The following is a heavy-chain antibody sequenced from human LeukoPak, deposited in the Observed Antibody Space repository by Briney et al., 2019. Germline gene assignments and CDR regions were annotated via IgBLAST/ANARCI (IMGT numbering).Heavy chain of an antibody. Sequence: SQTLSLTCTVSGGSLSSGDYYWGWIRQPPGKGLEWIGYIYYSGSTYYNPSLKSRVTISVDTSKNQFSLKLSSVTAADTAVYYCARYVDTAMVTAFDSWGQGTMVTASS. CDR2: IYYSGST. J-gene: IGHJ3*02. CDR1: GGSLSSGDYY. V-gene: IGHV4-30-4*01. CDR3: ARYVDTAMVTAFDS. D-gene: IGHD5-18*01.